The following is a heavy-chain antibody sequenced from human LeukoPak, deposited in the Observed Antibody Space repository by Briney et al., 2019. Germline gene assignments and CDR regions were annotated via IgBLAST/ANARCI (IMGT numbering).Heavy chain of an antibody. CDR3: ARTTEGYCSRTSCYGGDYYYYMDV. V-gene: IGHV4-59*01. D-gene: IGHD2-2*01. J-gene: IGHJ6*03. CDR2: IYYSGST. Sequence: SETLSLTCTVSGGSISSYYWSWIRQPPGKGLEWIGYIYYSGSTNHNPSLKSRVTISVDTSKNQFSLKLSSVTAADTAVYYCARTTEGYCSRTSCYGGDYYYYMDVWGKGTTVTVSS. CDR1: GGSISSYY.